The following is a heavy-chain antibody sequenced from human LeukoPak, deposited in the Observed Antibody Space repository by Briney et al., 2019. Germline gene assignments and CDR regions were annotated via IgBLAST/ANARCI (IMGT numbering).Heavy chain of an antibody. CDR3: ASGYSDYADYYNYYMDV. Sequence: ASVKVSCKSSGYTFSRYGISWLRQAPGQGLEWMGWITPDKGKTEYAQKFQDRFTMTTDTSITTAYMELSRLSSDDTALYYCASGYSDYADYYNYYMDVWGKGTTVTVS. CDR2: ITPDKGKT. CDR1: GYTFSRYG. D-gene: IGHD4-11*01. V-gene: IGHV1-18*01. J-gene: IGHJ6*03.